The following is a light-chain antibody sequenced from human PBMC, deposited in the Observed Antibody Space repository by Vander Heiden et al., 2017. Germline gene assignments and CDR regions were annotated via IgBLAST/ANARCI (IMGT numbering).Light chain of an antibody. CDR2: AAS. Sequence: IQIAHSPSPLSASVGDRVTITCRASQNIGSSLNWYQQKPGKAPELLIFAASSLESGVPSRFSGRGSGTEFTLTISSLQPDDFATYFCQQSHSSPYNFGQGTKLDIE. J-gene: IGKJ2*01. CDR1: QNIGSS. CDR3: QQSHSSPYN. V-gene: IGKV1-39*01.